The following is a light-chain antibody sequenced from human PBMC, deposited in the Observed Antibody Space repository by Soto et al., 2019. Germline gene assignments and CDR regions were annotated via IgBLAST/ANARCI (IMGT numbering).Light chain of an antibody. V-gene: IGLV2-8*01. CDR2: GVT. CDR3: SSYAGSNNLVV. J-gene: IGLJ2*01. Sequence: QSVLTQPPSASGSPGQSVTISCTGNSSEAGGYNDVSWYQQHPGKAPKLIIYGVTQRPSGVPDRISGSKSGNTASLTVSGLQADDEADYYCSSYAGSNNLVVFGGGTKLTVL. CDR1: SSEAGGYND.